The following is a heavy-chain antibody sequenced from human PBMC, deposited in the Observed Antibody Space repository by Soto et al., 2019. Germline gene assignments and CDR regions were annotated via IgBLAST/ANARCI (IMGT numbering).Heavy chain of an antibody. Sequence: QMQLVECGGGVVQPGRSLRLSCAASGFTFNTYGMHWVRQAPGRGLEWVAVIWYDGSIKYYADSVKGRFTISRDNSKNTLYLQMNSLRAEDTAVYYCARIDCTGGSCRPYAYYDLDVWGQGTTVTVS. V-gene: IGHV3-33*01. D-gene: IGHD2-15*01. CDR3: ARIDCTGGSCRPYAYYDLDV. CDR2: IWYDGSIK. CDR1: GFTFNTYG. J-gene: IGHJ6*02.